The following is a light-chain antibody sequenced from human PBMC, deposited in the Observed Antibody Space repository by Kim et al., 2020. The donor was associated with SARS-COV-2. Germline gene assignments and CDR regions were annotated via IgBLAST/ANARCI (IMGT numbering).Light chain of an antibody. CDR3: QAWDSSTVCYV. CDR2: QDT. Sequence: SYELTQPPSVSVSPGQTASITCSGDKLGDKYAYWYQQKPGQSPLLVIYQDTKRPSGIPERFSASNSGNTATLTISGTQAMDEADYYCQAWDSSTVCYVFGTGTKVT. J-gene: IGLJ1*01. CDR1: KLGDKY. V-gene: IGLV3-1*01.